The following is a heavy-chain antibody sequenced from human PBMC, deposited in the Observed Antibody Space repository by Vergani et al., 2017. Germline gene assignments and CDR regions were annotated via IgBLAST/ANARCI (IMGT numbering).Heavy chain of an antibody. CDR2: ISGSGGST. D-gene: IGHD6-6*01. Sequence: EVQLLESGGGLVQPGGSLRLSCAASGFTFSSYAMSWVRQAPGKGLELVSAISGSGGSTYYADSVKGRFTISRDNSKNTLYLQMDSLRAEDTAVYYCAKGVYSSSSHLFDYWGQGTLVTVSS. CDR1: GFTFSSYA. V-gene: IGHV3-23*01. CDR3: AKGVYSSSSHLFDY. J-gene: IGHJ4*02.